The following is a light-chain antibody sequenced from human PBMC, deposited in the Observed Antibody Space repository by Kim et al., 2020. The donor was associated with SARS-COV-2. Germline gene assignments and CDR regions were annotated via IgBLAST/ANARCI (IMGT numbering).Light chain of an antibody. CDR1: SGNIADNY. CDR2: EDN. CDR3: QSYDISNVI. Sequence: GNTVTSACTRSSGNIADNYVQWYQQRPGSAPTIVIYEDNERPSGVPDRFSGSIDTSSSSASLTISGLKTEDEADYYCQSYDISNVIFGGGTQLTVL. J-gene: IGLJ2*01. V-gene: IGLV6-57*03.